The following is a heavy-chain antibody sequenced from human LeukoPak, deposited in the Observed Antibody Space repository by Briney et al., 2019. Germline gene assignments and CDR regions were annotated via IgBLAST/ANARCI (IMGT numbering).Heavy chain of an antibody. CDR1: GFTFSGSA. J-gene: IGHJ3*02. V-gene: IGHV3-73*01. CDR3: TRPPYCGGDCYSDAFDI. Sequence: GGSLKLSCAASGFTFSGSAMHWVRQASGKGLEWVGRIRSKANSYATAYAASVKGRFTISRDDSKNTAYLQMNSLKTEDTAVYYCTRPPYCGGDCYSDAFDIWGQGTMVTVSS. CDR2: IRSKANSYAT. D-gene: IGHD2-21*02.